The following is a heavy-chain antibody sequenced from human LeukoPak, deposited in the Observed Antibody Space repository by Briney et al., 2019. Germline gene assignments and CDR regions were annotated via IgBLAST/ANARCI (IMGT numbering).Heavy chain of an antibody. CDR3: ERQSDSSAYIHT. J-gene: IGHJ4*02. CDR1: GGSISSSTYY. CDR2: ISYSGRT. Sequence: SETLSLTCTVSGGSISSSTYYWGWIRQPPGKGLEWIGSISYSGRTYYTPSLKSRVTTSVDTSKNQFSLRLSSVTAADTAVYYCERQSDSSAYIHTWGQGTLVTVSS. V-gene: IGHV4-39*01. D-gene: IGHD3-22*01.